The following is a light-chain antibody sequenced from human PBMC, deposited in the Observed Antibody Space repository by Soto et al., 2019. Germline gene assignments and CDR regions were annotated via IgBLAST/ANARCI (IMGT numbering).Light chain of an antibody. CDR3: QHYNNWPPYT. CDR2: DAS. Sequence: EIVLTQSPATLSLSPGERATLSCRASQSVSSYLAWYQHKPGQAPRLLIYDASNRATGVPARFSGSGSGTDFILSISSLEPEDFAVYYCQHYNNWPPYTFGQGTRLEIK. CDR1: QSVSSY. J-gene: IGKJ2*01. V-gene: IGKV3-11*01.